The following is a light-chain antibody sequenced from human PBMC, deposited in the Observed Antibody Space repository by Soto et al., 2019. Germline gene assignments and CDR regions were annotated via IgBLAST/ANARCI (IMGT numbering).Light chain of an antibody. CDR1: SSDVGGYDY. J-gene: IGLJ1*01. CDR3: SADTTTSTLS. V-gene: IGLV2-14*01. CDR2: EVN. Sequence: QSALTQPASVSGSPGQSVTISCTGTSSDVGGYDYVSWYQQHPGTALKLVLYEVNERPSGVSNRFSGSKSGNTASLIISGLQTEDEADYYCSADTTTSTLSFGTGTKVTVL.